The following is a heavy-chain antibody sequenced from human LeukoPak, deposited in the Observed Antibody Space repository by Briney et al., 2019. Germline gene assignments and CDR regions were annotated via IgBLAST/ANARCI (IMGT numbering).Heavy chain of an antibody. J-gene: IGHJ4*02. Sequence: AGGSLRLSCAASGFTFSSYAMSWVRQAPGKGLEWVSAISGSGGSTYYADSVKGRFTISRDNSKNTLYLQMNSLRAEDTAVYYCAKGAYVLLWFGELLPTDYWGQGTLVTVSS. D-gene: IGHD3-10*01. V-gene: IGHV3-23*01. CDR3: AKGAYVLLWFGELLPTDY. CDR1: GFTFSSYA. CDR2: ISGSGGST.